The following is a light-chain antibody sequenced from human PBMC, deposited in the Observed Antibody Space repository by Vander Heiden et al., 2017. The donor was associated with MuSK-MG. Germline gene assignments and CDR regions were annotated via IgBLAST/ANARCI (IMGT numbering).Light chain of an antibody. CDR1: PSISSY. CDR3: HQTDSTPPVT. J-gene: IGKJ5*01. Sequence: IEMTQPPVSLSAFLGDRVTITCRASPSISSYLNWYKQKPGKAPKLLIYAASSLPSGVTSRFSGSGNRTDFNLTISSRQPENFAPYYCHQTDSTPPVTFGQGTLLDIK. CDR2: AAS. V-gene: IGKV1-39*01.